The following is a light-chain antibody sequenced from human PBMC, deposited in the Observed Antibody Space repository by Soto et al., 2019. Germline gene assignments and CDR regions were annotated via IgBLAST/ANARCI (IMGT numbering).Light chain of an antibody. CDR3: QSYDSSLSDWV. Sequence: QSVLTQPPSVSGAPGQRVTISCTGSSSNIGSGYDVHWYQQLPGTAPKLLIYGNTNRPSGVPHRFSGSKSGTSASLAITGLQAEDEADYYCQSYDSSLSDWVFGGGTKVTVL. J-gene: IGLJ3*02. CDR1: SSNIGSGYD. V-gene: IGLV1-40*01. CDR2: GNT.